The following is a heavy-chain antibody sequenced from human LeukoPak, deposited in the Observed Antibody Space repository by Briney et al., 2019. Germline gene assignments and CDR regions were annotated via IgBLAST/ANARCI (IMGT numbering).Heavy chain of an antibody. J-gene: IGHJ4*02. CDR1: GGSISSYY. V-gene: IGHV4-59*01. D-gene: IGHD6-19*01. CDR2: IYYSGST. Sequence: SETLSLTCSVSGGSISSYYWSWIRQPPGKGLEWIGYIYYSGSTNYNPSLKSRVTISVDTSKNQFSLKLSSVTAADTAVYYCARENSSGHDYWGQGTLVTVSS. CDR3: ARENSSGHDY.